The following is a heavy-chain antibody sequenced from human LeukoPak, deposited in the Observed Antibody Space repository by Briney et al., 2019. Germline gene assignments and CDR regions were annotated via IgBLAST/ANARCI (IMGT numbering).Heavy chain of an antibody. CDR2: IKEDGSEK. CDR3: ARQGDDY. V-gene: IGHV3-7*01. J-gene: IGHJ4*01. CDR1: GFTFSSYS. Sequence: GGSLRLSCAASGFTFSSYSMNWVRQAPGKGLECVANIKEDGSEKYYVDSVKGRFTISRDNAKNSLYLQMNSLRAEDTAVYYCARQGDDYWGHGTLVTVSS. D-gene: IGHD3-16*01.